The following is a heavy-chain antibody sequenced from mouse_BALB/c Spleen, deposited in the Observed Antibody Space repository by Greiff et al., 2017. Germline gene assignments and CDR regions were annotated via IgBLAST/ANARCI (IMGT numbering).Heavy chain of an antibody. CDR2: IRNKANGYTT. J-gene: IGHJ2*01. D-gene: IGHD4-1*01. CDR3: ARDLTGTEFDY. CDR1: GFTFTDYY. Sequence: EVKVVESGGGLVQPGGSLRLSCATSGFTFTDYYMSWVRQPPGKALEWLGFIRNKANGYTTEYSASVKGRFTISRDNSQSILYLQMNTLRAEDSATYYCARDLTGTEFDYWGQGTTLTVSS. V-gene: IGHV7-3*02.